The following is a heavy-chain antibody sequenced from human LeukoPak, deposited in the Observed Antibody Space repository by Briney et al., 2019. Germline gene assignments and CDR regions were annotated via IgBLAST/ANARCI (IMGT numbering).Heavy chain of an antibody. CDR1: GITFSSYS. Sequence: PGGSLRLSCVASGITFSSYSMTWVRQAPGKGLEWVSSISGSGDNMDYADSVKGRFTISRDNSENTLYLQMNSLRGEDTAVYYCARDGYSGSYYRLYYFFMDVWGKGTTVTVSS. CDR3: ARDGYSGSYYRLYYFFMDV. J-gene: IGHJ6*03. D-gene: IGHD1-26*01. CDR2: ISGSGDNM. V-gene: IGHV3-23*01.